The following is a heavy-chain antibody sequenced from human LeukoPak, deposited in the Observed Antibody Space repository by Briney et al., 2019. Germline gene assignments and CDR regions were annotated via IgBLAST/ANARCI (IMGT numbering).Heavy chain of an antibody. Sequence: GGSLRLSCAASGFTFSTYWMHWVRQAPGKGLVWVSRVRPEGTTTAYADSVKGRFTISRDNAKNTLFLQMNSLSAEDTAVYYCARGLDWILFDYWGQGTLVTVSS. CDR2: VRPEGTTT. D-gene: IGHD3-9*01. CDR1: GFTFSTYW. J-gene: IGHJ4*02. CDR3: ARGLDWILFDY. V-gene: IGHV3-74*03.